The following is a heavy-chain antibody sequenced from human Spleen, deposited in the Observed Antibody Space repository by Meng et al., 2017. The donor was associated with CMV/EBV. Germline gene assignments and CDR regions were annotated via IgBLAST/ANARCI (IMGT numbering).Heavy chain of an antibody. CDR2: ISYDGSNK. J-gene: IGHJ5*02. CDR3: ARGLGYCTNGVCYSRGARGANWFDP. V-gene: IGHV3-30-3*01. Sequence: MHWVRQAPGKGLGWVAVISYDGSNKYYADSVKGRFTISRDNSKNTLYLQMNSLRAEDTAVYYCARGLGYCTNGVCYSRGARGANWFDPWGQGTLVTVSS. D-gene: IGHD2-8*01.